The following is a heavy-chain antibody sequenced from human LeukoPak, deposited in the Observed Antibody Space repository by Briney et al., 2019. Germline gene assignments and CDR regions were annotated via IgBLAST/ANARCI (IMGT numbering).Heavy chain of an antibody. V-gene: IGHV3-23*01. CDR2: ISGGGGST. CDR3: AKVDYWLDY. CDR1: GFTFSSYS. D-gene: IGHD3-16*01. Sequence: GGSLRLSCAASGFTFSSYSMNWVRQAPGKGLEWVSAISGGGGSTYYADSVKGRFTISRDNSKNTLYLQMNSLRAEDTAVYYCAKVDYWLDYWGQGTLVTVSS. J-gene: IGHJ4*02.